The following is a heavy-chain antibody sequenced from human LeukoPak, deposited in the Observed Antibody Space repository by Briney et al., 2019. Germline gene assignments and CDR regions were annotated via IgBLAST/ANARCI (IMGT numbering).Heavy chain of an antibody. Sequence: GESLKISCKGSGYSFTSYWIGWVRQMPGKGLEWMGIIYTGDSDTRYSPSFQGQVTISADKSISTAYLQWSSLKASDTAMYYCASSRYYDSSGYYLAAAHAFDIWGQGTMVTVSS. V-gene: IGHV5-51*01. D-gene: IGHD3-22*01. CDR2: IYTGDSDT. J-gene: IGHJ3*02. CDR1: GYSFTSYW. CDR3: ASSRYYDSSGYYLAAAHAFDI.